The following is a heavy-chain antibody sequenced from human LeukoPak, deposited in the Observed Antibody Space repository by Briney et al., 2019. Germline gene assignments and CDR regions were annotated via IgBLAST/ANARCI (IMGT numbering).Heavy chain of an antibody. CDR1: GDSVSSISAA. V-gene: IGHV6-1*01. Sequence: SQTLSLTCAISGDSVSSISAAWNWIRQSPWRGLEWPGRTYYRSKWYNDYAVSVKSRITINPDTSKNQFSLQLNSVTPEDTAVYYCVRGGSIGRSNWFDPWGQGTLVTVSS. CDR2: TYYRSKWYN. CDR3: VRGGSIGRSNWFDP. D-gene: IGHD1-1*01. J-gene: IGHJ5*02.